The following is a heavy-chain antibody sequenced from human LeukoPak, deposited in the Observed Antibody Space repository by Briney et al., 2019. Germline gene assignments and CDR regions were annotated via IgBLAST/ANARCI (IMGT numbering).Heavy chain of an antibody. V-gene: IGHV1-46*01. J-gene: IGHJ5*02. D-gene: IGHD2-15*01. CDR1: GYTFTAYH. Sequence: ASVKVSCKASGYTFTAYHMHWVRQAPGQGLEWVGMIDTSDGNTNYAQKFLDRVTMTRGTSTSTVYMELSGLRSYDTAVYYCATERSGGTWFDPWGQGTLVTVSS. CDR3: ATERSGGTWFDP. CDR2: IDTSDGNT.